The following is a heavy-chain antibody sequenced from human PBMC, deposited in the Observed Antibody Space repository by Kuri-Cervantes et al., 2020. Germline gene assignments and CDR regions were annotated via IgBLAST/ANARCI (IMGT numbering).Heavy chain of an antibody. D-gene: IGHD2-8*01. V-gene: IGHV3-23*01. Sequence: ETLSLTCTVSGGSISSYYWSWVRQAPGKGLEWVSAISGSGGSTYYADSVKGRFTISRDNSKNTLYLQMNSLRAEDTAVYYCAKIMLYERDAFDIWGQGTMVTVSS. CDR2: ISGSGGST. J-gene: IGHJ3*02. CDR3: AKIMLYERDAFDI. CDR1: GGSISSYY.